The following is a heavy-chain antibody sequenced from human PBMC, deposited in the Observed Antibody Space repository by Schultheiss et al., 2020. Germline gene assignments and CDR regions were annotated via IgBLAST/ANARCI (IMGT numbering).Heavy chain of an antibody. CDR3: AGQGDGYPD. D-gene: IGHD5-24*01. CDR1: GASLSGHY. Sequence: SETLSLTCSVYGASLSGHYWSWIRQSPGKGLEWIGEINHSGSTNSNPSLKSRVTISLDTSRNQFSLKLSSVTAEDTAVYYCAGQGDGYPDWGQGTLVTVSS. J-gene: IGHJ4*02. CDR2: INHSGST. V-gene: IGHV4-34*01.